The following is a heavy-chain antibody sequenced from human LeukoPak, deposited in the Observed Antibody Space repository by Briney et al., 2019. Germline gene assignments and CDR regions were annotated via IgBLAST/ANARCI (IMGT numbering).Heavy chain of an antibody. CDR2: IYYSGST. D-gene: IGHD2-2*01. V-gene: IGHV4-39*07. J-gene: IGHJ4*02. CDR3: ARDPGGDIVVVPAANESDY. Sequence: SETLSLTCTVSGGAISSSSYYWGWIRQPPGKGLEWIGSIYYSGSTYYNPSLKSRVTISVDKSKNQFSLKLSSVTAADTAVYYCARDPGGDIVVVPAANESDYWGQGTLVIVSS. CDR1: GGAISSSSYY.